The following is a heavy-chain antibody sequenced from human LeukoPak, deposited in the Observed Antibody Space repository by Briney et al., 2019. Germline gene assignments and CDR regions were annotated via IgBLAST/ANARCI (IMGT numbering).Heavy chain of an antibody. CDR1: GYTFTSYD. V-gene: IGHV1-8*01. Sequence: GASVKVSCKASGYTFTSYDINWVRQATGQGLEWMGWMNPNSGNTGYAQKFQGRVTMTRNTSISTAYMELRSLRSDDTAVYYCARDCSEEDILTGYYQGYYYYGMDVWGQGTTVTVSS. CDR3: ARDCSEEDILTGYYQGYYYYGMDV. J-gene: IGHJ6*02. D-gene: IGHD3-9*01. CDR2: MNPNSGNT.